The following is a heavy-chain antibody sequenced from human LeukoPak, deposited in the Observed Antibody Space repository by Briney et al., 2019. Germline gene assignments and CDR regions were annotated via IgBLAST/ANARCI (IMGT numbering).Heavy chain of an antibody. CDR1: GGTFSSYA. V-gene: IGHV1-69*05. Sequence: GASVKVSCKASGGTFSSYAISWVRQAPGQGLEWMGMSIPIFGTANYAQKFQGRVTITTDESTSTAYMELSSLRSEDTAVYYCARDPQSQYYYDSSGLDYWGQGTLVTVSS. J-gene: IGHJ4*02. CDR2: SIPIFGTA. D-gene: IGHD3-22*01. CDR3: ARDPQSQYYYDSSGLDY.